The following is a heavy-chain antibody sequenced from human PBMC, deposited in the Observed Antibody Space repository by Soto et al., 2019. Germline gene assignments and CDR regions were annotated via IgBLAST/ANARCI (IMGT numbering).Heavy chain of an antibody. D-gene: IGHD3-22*01. CDR1: GGSISSSSYY. CDR2: IYYSGST. J-gene: IGHJ4*02. Sequence: ETLSLTCTVSGGSISSSSYYWGWIRQPPGKGLEWIGSIYYSGSTYYNPSLKSRVTISVDTSKNQFSLKLSSVTAADTAVYYCARHPHGYYYDSSGYYPRSNYFDYWGQGTLVTVSS. CDR3: ARHPHGYYYDSSGYYPRSNYFDY. V-gene: IGHV4-39*01.